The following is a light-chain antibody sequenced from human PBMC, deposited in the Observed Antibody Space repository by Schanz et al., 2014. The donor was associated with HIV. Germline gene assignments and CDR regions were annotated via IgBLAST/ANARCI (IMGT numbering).Light chain of an antibody. V-gene: IGLV2-14*02. CDR1: RSDVGSYNL. J-gene: IGLJ3*02. CDR3: SSYAATSNVL. CDR2: EVS. Sequence: QSALTQPASVSGSPGQSITISCTGTRSDVGSYNLVSWYQQHPGKAPKLMIYEVSKRPSGVPDRFSGSKSGNTASLTVSGLQAEDEADYYCSSYAATSNVLFGGGTKLTVL.